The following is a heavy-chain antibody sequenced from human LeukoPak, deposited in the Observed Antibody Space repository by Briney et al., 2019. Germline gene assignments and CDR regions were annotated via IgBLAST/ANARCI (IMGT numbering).Heavy chain of an antibody. Sequence: SETLSLTCTVSGGSISSYYWSWIRQPPGKGLEWIGYIYYSGSTNYNPSLKSRVTISVDTSKNQFSLKLSSVTAADTAVYYCARDSSRSGYYCFDYWGQGTRVTVSS. D-gene: IGHD3-22*01. J-gene: IGHJ4*02. V-gene: IGHV4-59*01. CDR2: IYYSGST. CDR1: GGSISSYY. CDR3: ARDSSRSGYYCFDY.